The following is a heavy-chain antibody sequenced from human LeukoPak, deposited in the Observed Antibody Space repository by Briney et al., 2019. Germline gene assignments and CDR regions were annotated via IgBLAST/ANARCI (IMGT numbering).Heavy chain of an antibody. V-gene: IGHV1-2*02. D-gene: IGHD2-2*01. CDR3: ARGGAFCSITTCHEFDH. J-gene: IGHJ4*02. Sequence: AASVKVSCKTSGYTFTGSYLHWVRQVPGQGLEWMGWTNPSTGGTKSAQQFEGRVTMTRDTSNTTGYLELRSLRLDDTATYYCARGGAFCSITTCHEFDHWGQGTLVIVSS. CDR1: GYTFTGSY. CDR2: TNPSTGGT.